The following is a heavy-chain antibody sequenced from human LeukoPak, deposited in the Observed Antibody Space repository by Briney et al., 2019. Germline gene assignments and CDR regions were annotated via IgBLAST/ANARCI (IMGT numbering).Heavy chain of an antibody. CDR1: GFTFSAYG. CDR2: IWYDGSNK. Sequence: PGGSLRLSCAASGFTFSAYGMHGVRQAPGKGPEWVAVIWYDGSNKYYADSVKGRFTISRDNSKNTLYLQMNRLRAEDTAVYYCARDWGEGFFSMAFDIWGQGTMVTVSS. V-gene: IGHV3-33*01. CDR3: ARDWGEGFFSMAFDI. D-gene: IGHD3-16*01. J-gene: IGHJ3*02.